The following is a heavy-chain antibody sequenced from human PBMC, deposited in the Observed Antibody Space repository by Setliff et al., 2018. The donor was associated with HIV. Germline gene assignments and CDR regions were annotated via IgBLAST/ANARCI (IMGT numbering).Heavy chain of an antibody. V-gene: IGHV1-69*13. CDR1: GYTFTGYY. Sequence: ASVKVSCKASGYTFTGYYIHWVRQAPGQGLEWMGGIIPIFETAKYAQKFQGRVTITADESTSTAYMELSSLRSEDTAVFYCARGYYDSSGYENWFDPWGQGTLVTVSS. J-gene: IGHJ5*02. CDR2: IIPIFETA. D-gene: IGHD3-22*01. CDR3: ARGYYDSSGYENWFDP.